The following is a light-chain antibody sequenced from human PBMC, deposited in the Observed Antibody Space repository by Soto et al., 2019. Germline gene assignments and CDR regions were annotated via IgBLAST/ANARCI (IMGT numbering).Light chain of an antibody. V-gene: IGKV3D-15*01. CDR3: QHYNIWPPLN. CDR2: GAS. Sequence: EIVMTQSPANLSVSPGERATLSCRASQSVSSNLAWYQQKPSQAPRLLIYGASSRATGIPARFSGSGSGTEFTLTNSSLQSEYFAGYCGQHYNIWPPLNFGVGKKVQIK. J-gene: IGKJ4*01. CDR1: QSVSSN.